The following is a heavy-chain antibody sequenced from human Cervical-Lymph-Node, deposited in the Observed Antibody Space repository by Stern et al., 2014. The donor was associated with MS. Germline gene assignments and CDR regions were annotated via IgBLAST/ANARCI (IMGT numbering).Heavy chain of an antibody. V-gene: IGHV5-51*01. CDR3: ARLAVAGAGRWVYYFDS. D-gene: IGHD6-13*01. CDR1: GYRFSIYW. J-gene: IGHJ4*02. CDR2: IHPGDSDT. Sequence: VQLVQSGAEVKKPGESLKISCKGSGYRFSIYWIGWVRQMPGKGLEWMGIIHPGDSDTRYSPSFQGQVTISVDKSISTAYLQWSGLRASDTAMYYCARLAVAGAGRWVYYFDSWGQGTLVTVSS.